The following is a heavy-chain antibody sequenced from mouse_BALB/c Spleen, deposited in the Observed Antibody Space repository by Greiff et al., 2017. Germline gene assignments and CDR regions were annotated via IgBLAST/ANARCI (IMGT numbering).Heavy chain of an antibody. Sequence: VKLMESGGGLVQPGGSLRLSCATSGFTFTDYYMSWVRQPPGKALEWLGFIRNKANGYTTEYSASVKGRFTISRDNSQSILYLQMNTLRAEDSATYYCAREDYGYDGYAMDYWGQGTSVTVSS. D-gene: IGHD2-2*01. V-gene: IGHV7-3*02. CDR1: GFTFTDYY. CDR3: AREDYGYDGYAMDY. J-gene: IGHJ4*01. CDR2: IRNKANGYTT.